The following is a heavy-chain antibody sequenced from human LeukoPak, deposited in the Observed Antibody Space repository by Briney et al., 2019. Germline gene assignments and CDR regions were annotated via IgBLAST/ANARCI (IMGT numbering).Heavy chain of an antibody. J-gene: IGHJ3*01. Sequence: SGGSLRLSCAASGFTFSSSWMSWVRQAPGKGLEWVANIKQDGSEKYYVGSVKGRFTISRDNAKNSLYLQMDSLRAEDTAVYYCARSSYSSSSSVWGQGTMVTVSS. D-gene: IGHD6-6*01. V-gene: IGHV3-7*03. CDR1: GFTFSSSW. CDR3: ARSSYSSSSSV. CDR2: IKQDGSEK.